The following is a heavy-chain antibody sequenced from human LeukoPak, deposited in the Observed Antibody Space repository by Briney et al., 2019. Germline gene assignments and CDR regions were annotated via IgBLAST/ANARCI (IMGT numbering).Heavy chain of an antibody. V-gene: IGHV1-2*02. CDR2: INPNSGGT. CDR1: GYTFTGYY. CDR3: ARASYDYVWGSYASFDY. Sequence: ASVKVCCKASGYTFTGYYMHWVRQAPGQGLEWMGWINPNSGGTNYAQKFQGRVTMTRDTSISTAYMELSRLRSDDTAVYYCARASYDYVWGSYASFDYWGQGTLVTVSS. J-gene: IGHJ4*02. D-gene: IGHD3-16*01.